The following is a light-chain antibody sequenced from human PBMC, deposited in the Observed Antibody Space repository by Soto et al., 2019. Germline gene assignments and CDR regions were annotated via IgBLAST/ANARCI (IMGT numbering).Light chain of an antibody. CDR1: QRISSSY. CDR3: QQFGSSAWT. CDR2: GAS. V-gene: IGKV3-20*01. J-gene: IGKJ1*01. Sequence: EIVLTQSPGTLSLSPGERATLSCRASQRISSSYLAWYQQKPGQAPRLLIQGASSRASGIPDRFSGSGSGTAFILTISGLEPEDFAVYYCQQFGSSAWTFGQGTKVEIK.